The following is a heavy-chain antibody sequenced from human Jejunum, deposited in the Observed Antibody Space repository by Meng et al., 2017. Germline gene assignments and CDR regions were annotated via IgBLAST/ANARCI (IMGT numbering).Heavy chain of an antibody. J-gene: IGHJ4*02. CDR1: GFSFSSYS. CDR2: ISSSDTYI. D-gene: IGHD3-10*01. V-gene: IGHV3-21*01. CDR3: ATSMIREPVG. Sequence: GESLKISCAASGFSFSSYSMNWVRQAPGKGLEWVSFISSSDTYIYYADSVKGRFTISRDNTKNSLYLQMNSLRVEDTAVYYCATSMIREPVGWGQGTLVTVSS.